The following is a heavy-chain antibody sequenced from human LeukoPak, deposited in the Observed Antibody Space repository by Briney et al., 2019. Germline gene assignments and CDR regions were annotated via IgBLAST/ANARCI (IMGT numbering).Heavy chain of an antibody. J-gene: IGHJ5*02. V-gene: IGHV3-73*01. CDR2: IRSKANSYAT. CDR1: GFTFSGSA. Sequence: GGSLKLSCAAPGFTFSGSAMHCVRQASGKGLEWVGRIRSKANSYATAYAASVKGRFTISRDDSKNTAYLQMNSLKTEDTAVYYCTRHHYYGSGSYFNWFDPWGQGTLVTVSS. D-gene: IGHD3-10*01. CDR3: TRHHYYGSGSYFNWFDP.